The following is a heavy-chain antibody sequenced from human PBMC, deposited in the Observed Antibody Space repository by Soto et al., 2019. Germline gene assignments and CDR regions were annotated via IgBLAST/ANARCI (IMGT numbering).Heavy chain of an antibody. CDR2: ISSYNGNT. CDR1: GYTFSSYG. J-gene: IGHJ4*02. V-gene: IGHV1-18*01. D-gene: IGHD2-15*01. Sequence: GASVKVSCKASGYTFSSYGISWVRQAPGQGLEWMGWISSYNGNTNYAQNLQGRVTMTTDTTTSIAYMELRSLRSDDTAVYYCARGPPTYCSGGSCYSHYFGNWGQGTLVTVSS. CDR3: ARGPPTYCSGGSCYSHYFGN.